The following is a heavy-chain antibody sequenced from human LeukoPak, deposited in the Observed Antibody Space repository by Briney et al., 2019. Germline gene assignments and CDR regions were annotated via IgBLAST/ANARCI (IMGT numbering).Heavy chain of an antibody. D-gene: IGHD2-2*01. V-gene: IGHV7-4-1*02. CDR3: ARIRPGGSSTSWTY. Sequence: ASVKVPCKASGYSFTSYAMYWVRLAPGQGLEWMGLINTNTGNPTYAQGFTGRFVFSLDTSVSTAYLQISSLKAEDTAVYYCARIRPGGSSTSWTYWGQGTLVTVSS. CDR1: GYSFTSYA. J-gene: IGHJ4*02. CDR2: INTNTGNP.